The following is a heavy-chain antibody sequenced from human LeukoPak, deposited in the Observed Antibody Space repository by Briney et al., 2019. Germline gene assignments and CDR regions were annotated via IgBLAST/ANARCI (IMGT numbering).Heavy chain of an antibody. CDR3: AREGYYDSSGYYY. V-gene: IGHV3-23*01. CDR2: ICGSVSGSGDCT. D-gene: IGHD3-22*01. CDR1: GFSFGSYA. J-gene: IGHJ4*02. Sequence: GGSLRLSCAASGFSFGSYAMSWVRQAAGKGLEWVSEICGSVSGSGDCTHYADSVKGRFTISRDNAKNTLYLQMNSLRAEDTAVYYCAREGYYDSSGYYYWGQGTLVTVSS.